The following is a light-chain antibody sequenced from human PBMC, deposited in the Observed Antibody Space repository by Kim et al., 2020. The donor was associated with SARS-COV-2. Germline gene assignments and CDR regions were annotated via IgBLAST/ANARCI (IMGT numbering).Light chain of an antibody. J-gene: IGLJ2*01. CDR3: QAWDSSTGV. V-gene: IGLV3-1*01. CDR1: KLGDKY. Sequence: SYELTQPPSVSVSPGQTASITCSGDKLGDKYAYWYQQKPGQSPVLVIYQDSKRPSGIPERFSGSNSGNTATLTISGTQAMDEADYYCQAWDSSTGVFGGGTQLTVL. CDR2: QDS.